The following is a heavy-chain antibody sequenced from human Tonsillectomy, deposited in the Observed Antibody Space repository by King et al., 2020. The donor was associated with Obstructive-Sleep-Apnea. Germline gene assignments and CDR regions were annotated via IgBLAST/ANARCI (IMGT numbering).Heavy chain of an antibody. D-gene: IGHD6-19*01. J-gene: IGHJ6*02. V-gene: IGHV3-23*04. CDR2: VGGSGSGGST. CDR3: AKEGPIAVAPSFYYGMDV. CDR1: GFTFSSFA. Sequence: VQLVESGGGLVQPGGSLRLSCAASGFTFSSFAMTWVRQAPGKGLEWVSTVGGSGSGGSTHYPDSVKGRFTISSDDSKNSLFLQMSSLRVDDTAVYCCAKEGPIAVAPSFYYGMDVWGQGTTVTVSS.